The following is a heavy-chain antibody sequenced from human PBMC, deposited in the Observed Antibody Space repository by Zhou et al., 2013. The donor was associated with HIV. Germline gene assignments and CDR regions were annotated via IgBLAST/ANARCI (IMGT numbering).Heavy chain of an antibody. CDR2: IIPTFGRT. J-gene: IGHJ4*02. CDR3: ARGRGDDFWSGESPSWYFDY. D-gene: IGHD3-3*01. CDR1: GGTFSSYG. V-gene: IGHV1-69*05. Sequence: QVQLVQSGAEVKKPGSSVKVSCKASGGTFSSYGLSWVRQAPGQGPEWMGGIIPTFGRTDYAQKFQGRVTITTDESTSTAYMELNSLRSEDTAVYYCARGRGDDFWSGESPSWYFDYWGQGTQVTVSS.